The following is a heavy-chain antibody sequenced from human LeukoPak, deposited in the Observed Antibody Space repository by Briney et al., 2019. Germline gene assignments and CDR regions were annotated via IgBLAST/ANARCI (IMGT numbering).Heavy chain of an antibody. Sequence: ASVKVSCKASGYTFIGYYMNWVRQAPGQGLEWMGWINPNSGGTNYAQKFQGRVTMTRDTSISTAYMELTRLRSDDTAVYYCARGVVVVVAATREADYWGQGTLVTVSS. V-gene: IGHV1-2*02. CDR2: INPNSGGT. CDR3: ARGVVVVVAATREADY. CDR1: GYTFIGYY. D-gene: IGHD2-15*01. J-gene: IGHJ4*02.